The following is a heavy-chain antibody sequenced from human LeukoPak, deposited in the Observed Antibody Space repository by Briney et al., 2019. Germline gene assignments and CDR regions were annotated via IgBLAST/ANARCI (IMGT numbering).Heavy chain of an antibody. J-gene: IGHJ4*02. V-gene: IGHV3-23*01. CDR1: GFTFTDYA. Sequence: GGSLRLSCAASGFTFTDYAMSWVRQAPGRGLDWVSSISGDGAGTFYADSVKGRFSISRDSSGNTVYLQMNSLRAEDTALYYCARRSGGGTFYFDYWGQGSLVTVSS. CDR2: ISGDGAGT. CDR3: ARRSGGGTFYFDY. D-gene: IGHD1-1*01.